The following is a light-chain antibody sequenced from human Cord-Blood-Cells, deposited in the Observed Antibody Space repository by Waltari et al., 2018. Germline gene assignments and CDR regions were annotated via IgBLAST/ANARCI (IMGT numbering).Light chain of an antibody. V-gene: IGLV1-44*01. CDR1: SSNIGSNT. CDR2: SNN. J-gene: IGLJ1*01. CDR3: AAWDDSLNGYV. Sequence: QSVLTQPPSASGTPGQRVTISCSGSSSNIGSNTVNWYQQPPGTAPHLLIYSNNRRPAGVPVRFSGSKSGTSAALAISGLQSEDEADYYCAAWDDSLNGYVFGTGTKVTVL.